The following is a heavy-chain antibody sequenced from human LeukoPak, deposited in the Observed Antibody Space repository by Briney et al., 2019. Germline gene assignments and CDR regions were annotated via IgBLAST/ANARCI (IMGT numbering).Heavy chain of an antibody. Sequence: GESLRLSCAASGFMFTHHGMHWVRQAPGKGLEWVAVIWSDGTNKFYSDSVKGRFAISRDNSNDMVYLQMNGLRVDDTAVYYCARVARRVNYYYYMDLWAKGTTVTVSS. CDR3: ARVARRVNYYYYMDL. CDR1: GFMFTHHG. J-gene: IGHJ6*03. CDR2: IWSDGTNK. V-gene: IGHV3-33*01.